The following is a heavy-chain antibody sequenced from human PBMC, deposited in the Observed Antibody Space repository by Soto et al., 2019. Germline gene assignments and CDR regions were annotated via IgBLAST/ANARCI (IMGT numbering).Heavy chain of an antibody. CDR1: GGSISSYY. CDR3: ARGWREAFDY. CDR2: IYYSGST. J-gene: IGHJ4*02. Sequence: PSETLSLTCTVSGGSISSYYWSWIRQPPGKGLEWIGYIYYSGSTNYNPSLKSRVTISVDTSKNQFSLKLSSVTAADTAVYYCARGWREAFDYWGQGTLVTVSS. V-gene: IGHV4-59*01.